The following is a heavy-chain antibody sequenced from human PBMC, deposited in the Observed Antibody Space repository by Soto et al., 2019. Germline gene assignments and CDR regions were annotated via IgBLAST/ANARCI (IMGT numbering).Heavy chain of an antibody. CDR2: IIPIFGTA. CDR3: ARASLITIFGVVSNYYYGMDV. Sequence: QVQLVQSGAEVKKPGSSVKVSCKASGGTFSSYAISWVRQAPGQGLEWMGGIIPIFGTANYAQKFQGRVTITADESTSTAYMELSSLRSEDTAVYYCARASLITIFGVVSNYYYGMDVWGQGTTVTVSS. J-gene: IGHJ6*02. CDR1: GGTFSSYA. V-gene: IGHV1-69*01. D-gene: IGHD3-3*01.